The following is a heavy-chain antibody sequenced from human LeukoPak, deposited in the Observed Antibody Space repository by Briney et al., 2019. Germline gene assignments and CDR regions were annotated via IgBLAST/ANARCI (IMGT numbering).Heavy chain of an antibody. CDR3: ARIGYCSSTSCYNGEYYFDY. V-gene: IGHV4-39*01. CDR1: GGSISSSSYY. CDR2: IYYSGST. D-gene: IGHD2-2*02. J-gene: IGHJ4*02. Sequence: SETLSLTCTVSGGSISSSSYYWGWIRQPPGKGLEWIGSIYYSGSTYYNPSLKSRVTISVDTSKNQFSLKLSSVTAADTAVYYCARIGYCSSTSCYNGEYYFDYWGQGTLVTVSS.